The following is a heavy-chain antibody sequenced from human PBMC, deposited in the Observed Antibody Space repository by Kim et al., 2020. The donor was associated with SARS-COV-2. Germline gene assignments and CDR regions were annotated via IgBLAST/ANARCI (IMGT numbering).Heavy chain of an antibody. Sequence: SVKGRFTISRDNSKNTLYLQMNSLRAEDTAVYYCAKLLTGTEYYYYGMDVWGQGTTVTVSS. V-gene: IGHV3-30*02. CDR3: AKLLTGTEYYYYGMDV. D-gene: IGHD1-20*01. J-gene: IGHJ6*02.